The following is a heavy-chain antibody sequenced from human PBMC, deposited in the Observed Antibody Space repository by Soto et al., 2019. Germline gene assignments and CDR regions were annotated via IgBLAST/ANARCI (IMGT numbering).Heavy chain of an antibody. CDR2: IWYDGSNK. CDR3: ARYAKGIAAMDV. J-gene: IGHJ6*02. Sequence: QVQLVESGGGVVQPGRSLRLSCAASGFTFSSYGMHWVRQAPGKGLEWVAVIWYDGSNKYYADSVKGRFTISRDNSKNTLYLQMNSLRAEDTAVYYCARYAKGIAAMDVWGQGTTVTVSS. D-gene: IGHD6-13*01. CDR1: GFTFSSYG. V-gene: IGHV3-33*01.